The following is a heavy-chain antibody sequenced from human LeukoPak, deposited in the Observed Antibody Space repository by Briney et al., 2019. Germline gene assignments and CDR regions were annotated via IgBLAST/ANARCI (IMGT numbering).Heavy chain of an antibody. CDR3: ARVVSGRTVWSPYYFYYMDV. V-gene: IGHV1-69*13. CDR2: IIPIFGTA. CDR1: GGTFSSYA. J-gene: IGHJ6*03. Sequence: SVKVSCKASGGTFSSYAISWVRQAPGQGLEWMGGIIPIFGTANYAQKFQGRVTITADESTTTAYMELSNLRSEGTAVYCCARVVSGRTVWSPYYFYYMDVWGKGSTVTISS. D-gene: IGHD2-8*02.